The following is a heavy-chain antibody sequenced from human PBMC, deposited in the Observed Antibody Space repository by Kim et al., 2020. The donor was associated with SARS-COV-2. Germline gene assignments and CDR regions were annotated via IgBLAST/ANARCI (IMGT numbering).Heavy chain of an antibody. Sequence: QKFQGRVTMTRDTSTSTVYMELSSLRSEDTAVYYCARVHSSGWSHTGMDVWGQGTTVTVSS. V-gene: IGHV1-46*01. D-gene: IGHD6-19*01. J-gene: IGHJ6*02. CDR3: ARVHSSGWSHTGMDV.